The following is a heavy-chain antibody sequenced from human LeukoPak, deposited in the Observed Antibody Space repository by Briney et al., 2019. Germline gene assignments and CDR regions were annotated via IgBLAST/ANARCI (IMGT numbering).Heavy chain of an antibody. CDR2: ISYDGSNK. CDR3: ARGNTIFSKYDAFAI. V-gene: IGHV3-30-3*01. CDR1: GYTFSSFA. Sequence: GRSLRLSYAASGYTFSSFAMYWVRRAPGKGLEWAVIISYDGSNKYYADSVKGRFTISRDNAKNTLYLEMNSVRAEDTAVYYCARGNTIFSKYDAFAIWGQGTMVTVSS. D-gene: IGHD3-3*01. J-gene: IGHJ3*02.